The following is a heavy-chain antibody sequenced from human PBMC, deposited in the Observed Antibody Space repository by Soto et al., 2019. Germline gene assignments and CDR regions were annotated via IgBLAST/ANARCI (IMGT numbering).Heavy chain of an antibody. V-gene: IGHV3-23*01. Sequence: EVQLLESGGGLVQPGGSLRLSCAASGFTFSSYAMSWVRQAPGKGLEWVSAISGSGGSTYYADSVKGRFTISRDNSKNTLYLQMNSLRAEDTAVYYCAKGQKRIAGAGRMGAFDIWGPGTMVTVSS. J-gene: IGHJ3*02. CDR3: AKGQKRIAGAGRMGAFDI. D-gene: IGHD6-13*01. CDR1: GFTFSSYA. CDR2: ISGSGGST.